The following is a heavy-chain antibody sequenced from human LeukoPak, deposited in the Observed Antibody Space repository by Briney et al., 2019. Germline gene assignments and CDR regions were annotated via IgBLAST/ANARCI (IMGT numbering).Heavy chain of an antibody. V-gene: IGHV1-8*01. CDR1: GYTFTIND. CDR3: ARRDNTGFDS. CDR2: MNPNSGNT. Sequence: GASVTVSFKASGYTFTINDLNWVRQASGQGLEWMGWMNPNSGNTGYAQKFQGRLTMTRNNSISTAYMELSSLRSEDTALYYCARRDNTGFDSWGQGTLVTVSS. J-gene: IGHJ4*02. D-gene: IGHD2-15*01.